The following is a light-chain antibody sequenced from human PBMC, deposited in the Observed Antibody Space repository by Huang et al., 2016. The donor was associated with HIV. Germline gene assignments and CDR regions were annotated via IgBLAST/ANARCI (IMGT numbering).Light chain of an antibody. Sequence: DIQMTQSPSSRSASVGDRVTITCRASQNIETYLNWYQLKPGKAPKVLIYAASRLHRAVPLRFRGSVSGKDFTLTISILQPEDFATYTCQQSYNTPRTFGQGTRVEIK. CDR3: QQSYNTPRT. CDR1: QNIETY. J-gene: IGKJ1*01. V-gene: IGKV1-39*01. CDR2: AAS.